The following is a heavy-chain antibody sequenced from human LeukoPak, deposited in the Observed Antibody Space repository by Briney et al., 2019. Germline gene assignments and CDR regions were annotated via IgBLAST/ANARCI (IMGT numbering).Heavy chain of an antibody. Sequence: SETLSLTCTVSGGSISSSSYYWGWIRQPPGKGLEWIGSIYYSGSTYYNPSLKSRVTISVDTSKNQFSLKLSSVTAADTAVYYCARLRASYIAARHGNWFDPWGQGTLVTVSS. CDR3: ARLRASYIAARHGNWFDP. V-gene: IGHV4-39*01. CDR1: GGSISSSSYY. CDR2: IYYSGST. D-gene: IGHD6-6*01. J-gene: IGHJ5*02.